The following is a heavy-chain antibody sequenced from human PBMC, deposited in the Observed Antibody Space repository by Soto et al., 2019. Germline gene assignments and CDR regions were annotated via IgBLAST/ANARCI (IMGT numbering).Heavy chain of an antibody. CDR2: IGASGDIT. J-gene: IGHJ4*02. V-gene: IGHV3-23*01. CDR3: AKDDFTDRGDDYFDY. Sequence: GRSLRLSCAASGFSFTNFAMSWVRRAPGKGLEWVAGIGASGDITWYADSVKGRLSISRDNSKNTLYLQLNSLRFEDTAVYYCAKDDFTDRGDDYFDYWGPGTLVTVSS. D-gene: IGHD2-21*02. CDR1: GFSFTNFA.